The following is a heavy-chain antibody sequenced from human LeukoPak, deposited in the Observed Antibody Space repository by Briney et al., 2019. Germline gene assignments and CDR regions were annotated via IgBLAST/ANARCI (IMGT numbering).Heavy chain of an antibody. CDR3: ARQVTFGYAYAYYFDY. J-gene: IGHJ4*02. CDR1: GGSISTSYYY. CDR2: IHNSESP. Sequence: SETLSLTCTVSGGSISTSYYYWGWIRQPPGKGLEWIGNIHNSESPYYNPSLKSRVTISVDTSKNQFSLKLSSVTAADTAVYYCARQVTFGYAYAYYFDYWGQGSLVTVSS. D-gene: IGHD5-18*01. V-gene: IGHV4-39*01.